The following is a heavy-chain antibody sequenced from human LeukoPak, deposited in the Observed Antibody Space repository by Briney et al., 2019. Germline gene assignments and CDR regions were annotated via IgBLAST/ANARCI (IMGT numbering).Heavy chain of an antibody. CDR2: INTDGRST. Sequence: GGSVRLSCAATGFTVSIYCIQWVRPAPGNELVWVTQINTDGRSTSYTASVKGRFTIYRDNAKNTLYLQMNSLRAKDTAVYYCARDGSYYDSSGYWGIDYWGQGTLVTVSS. D-gene: IGHD3-22*01. CDR1: GFTVSIYC. V-gene: IGHV3-74*01. CDR3: ARDGSYYDSSGYWGIDY. J-gene: IGHJ4*02.